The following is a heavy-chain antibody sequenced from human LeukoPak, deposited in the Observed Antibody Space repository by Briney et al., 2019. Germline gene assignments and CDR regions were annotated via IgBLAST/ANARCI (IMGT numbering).Heavy chain of an antibody. CDR3: ARFAAVSTNFDY. J-gene: IGHJ4*02. CDR1: GFTFSSHW. CDR2: IKQDGSEK. D-gene: IGHD6-13*01. V-gene: IGHV3-7*01. Sequence: GGSLRLSCAASGFTFSSHWMSWVRQTPGKGLEWVANIKQDGSEKYYVDSVNGRFTISRDNAKNSLYLQMNSLTAEDTAVYYCARFAAVSTNFDYSGQGTLVTVSS.